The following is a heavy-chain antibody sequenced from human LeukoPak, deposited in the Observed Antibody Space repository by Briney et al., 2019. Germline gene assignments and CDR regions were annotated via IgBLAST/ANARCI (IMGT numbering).Heavy chain of an antibody. Sequence: GGSLRLSRAASGFTFDDYGMSWVRQAPGKGLEWVSGINWNGGSTGYADSVKGRFTISRDNAKNSLYLQMNSLRAEDTTLYYCAAGGSSGWSDAFDIWGQGTMVTVSS. CDR2: INWNGGST. CDR1: GFTFDDYG. CDR3: AAGGSSGWSDAFDI. J-gene: IGHJ3*02. V-gene: IGHV3-20*04. D-gene: IGHD6-19*01.